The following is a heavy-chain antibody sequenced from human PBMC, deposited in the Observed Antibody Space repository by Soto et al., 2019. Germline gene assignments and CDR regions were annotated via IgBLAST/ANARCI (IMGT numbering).Heavy chain of an antibody. V-gene: IGHV1-69*12. Sequence: QVQLVQSGAEVKKPGSSVKVSFKAAGGTFSSYAISWVRQAPGQGLEWMGGIIPIFGTANYAQKFQGRVTITAVESTCTAYMALSSLRSEDTAVYYCARGHWYSGSYYPFDYWGQGTLVTVSS. D-gene: IGHD1-26*01. CDR3: ARGHWYSGSYYPFDY. CDR2: IIPIFGTA. CDR1: GGTFSSYA. J-gene: IGHJ4*02.